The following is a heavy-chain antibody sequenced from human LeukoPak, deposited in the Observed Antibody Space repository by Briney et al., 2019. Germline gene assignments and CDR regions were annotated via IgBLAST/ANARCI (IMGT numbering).Heavy chain of an antibody. CDR1: GASFSGYY. Sequence: SQTLSLTCAVYGASFSGYYWSWIRQPPGKGLEWIGEINHSGSTNYNPSLKSPVAISVDTSKNQLSLKLSSVTAADTAVYYCATSPIVVVPAALWGQGTLVTVSS. J-gene: IGHJ4*02. D-gene: IGHD2-2*01. V-gene: IGHV4-34*01. CDR2: INHSGST. CDR3: ATSPIVVVPAAL.